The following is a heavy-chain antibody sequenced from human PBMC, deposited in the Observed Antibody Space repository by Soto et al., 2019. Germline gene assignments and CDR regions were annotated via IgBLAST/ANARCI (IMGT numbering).Heavy chain of an antibody. V-gene: IGHV1-3*01. D-gene: IGHD3-22*01. CDR2: IDPGNGNT. J-gene: IGHJ4*02. CDR3: ARDRNSHSSGYYND. Sequence: ASVKVSCKDSGYIFTRYGMHWVRQAPGQRLEWMGWIDPGNGNTKYSRNLQGRVTITRDTSATTAYMELSSLRSEDTAVDYCARDRNSHSSGYYNDWGQGGLVNIAS. CDR1: GYIFTRYG.